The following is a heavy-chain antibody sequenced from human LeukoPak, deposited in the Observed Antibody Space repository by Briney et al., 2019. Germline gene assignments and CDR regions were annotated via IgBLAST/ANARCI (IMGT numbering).Heavy chain of an antibody. V-gene: IGHV3-23*01. D-gene: IGHD2-2*01. CDR2: ISGSGGST. Sequence: TGGSLRLSCAASGFTFSSYVMSWVRQAPGKGLEWVSAISGSGGSTYYADSVKGRFTISRDNSKNTLYLQMNSLRAEDTAVYYCAKGSCSSSSCYVMYFLHWGQGTLVTVSS. CDR1: GFTFSSYV. J-gene: IGHJ1*01. CDR3: AKGSCSSSSCYVMYFLH.